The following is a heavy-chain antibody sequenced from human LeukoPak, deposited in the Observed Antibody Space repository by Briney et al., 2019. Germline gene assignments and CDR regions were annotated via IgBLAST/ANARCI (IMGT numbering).Heavy chain of an antibody. CDR1: GGSFSGYY. CDR2: INHSGST. V-gene: IGHV4-34*01. J-gene: IGHJ3*02. D-gene: IGHD1-26*01. Sequence: SETLSLTCAVYGGSFSGYYWSWIRQPPGKGLEWIGEINHSGSTNYNPFLKSRVTISVDTSKNQFSLKLSSVTAADTAVYYCARDGLYGSTYAFDIWGQGTMVTVSS. CDR3: ARDGLYGSTYAFDI.